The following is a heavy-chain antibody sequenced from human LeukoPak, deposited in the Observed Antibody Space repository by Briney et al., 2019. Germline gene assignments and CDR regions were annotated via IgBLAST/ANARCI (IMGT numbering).Heavy chain of an antibody. V-gene: IGHV3-23*01. CDR1: GFTFSSYA. CDR3: ATYRQVLLPFES. Sequence: GGSLRLSCAASGFTFSSYAMSWVRQAPGKGLEWVSAISGSGGSTYYADSVKGRFTISRDNSKNTLYLQMNSLRAEDTAIYYCATYRQVLLPFESWGQGTLVTVSS. J-gene: IGHJ4*02. D-gene: IGHD2-8*02. CDR2: ISGSGGST.